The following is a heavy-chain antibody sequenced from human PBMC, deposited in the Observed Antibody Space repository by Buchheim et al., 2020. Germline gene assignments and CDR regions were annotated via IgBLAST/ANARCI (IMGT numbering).Heavy chain of an antibody. D-gene: IGHD5-18*01. CDR2: ISWNGGTR. CDR1: GFTIADYG. J-gene: IGHJ6*01. Sequence: EVQLVESGGGVVRPGGSLRLSCAASGFTIADYGMTWVRQPPGKGLEWVSGISWNGGTRGYADSVKGRFTISRDNGNNSLYLQMNSLGVEDTALYYWAGARDTGGYYYYGMDVWGQGTT. V-gene: IGHV3-20*04. CDR3: AGARDTGGYYYYGMDV.